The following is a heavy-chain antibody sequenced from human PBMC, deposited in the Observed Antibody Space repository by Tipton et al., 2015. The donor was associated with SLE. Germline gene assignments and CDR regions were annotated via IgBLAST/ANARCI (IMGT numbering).Heavy chain of an antibody. CDR3: ARGSGEYVPLLQYGRDV. J-gene: IGHJ6*02. Sequence: QVQLVQSGAEVKKPGASVKVSCKASGYSFSGHYMHWVRQAPGQGLEWMGWINPNNGVTEYSQKFQGRVTINTASMELSSLRSDDTAIYYCARGSGEYVPLLQYGRDVWGQGTAVSVSS. D-gene: IGHD1-26*01. CDR2: INPNNGVT. V-gene: IGHV1-2*02. CDR1: GYSFSGHY.